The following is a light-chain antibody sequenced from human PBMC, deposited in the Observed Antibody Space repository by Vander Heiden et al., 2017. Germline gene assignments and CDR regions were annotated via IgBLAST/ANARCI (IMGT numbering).Light chain of an antibody. Sequence: EIVMTQSPATLSVSPGGRATLTCRASQSVSSNLAWYQQKPGQAPRLLIYCASTRDTGIPARFSGSGSGTEFTLTISSLQSEDFAVYYCQQYNNWPRTFGQGTRVEIK. CDR1: QSVSSN. J-gene: IGKJ1*01. CDR3: QQYNNWPRT. CDR2: CAS. V-gene: IGKV3-15*01.